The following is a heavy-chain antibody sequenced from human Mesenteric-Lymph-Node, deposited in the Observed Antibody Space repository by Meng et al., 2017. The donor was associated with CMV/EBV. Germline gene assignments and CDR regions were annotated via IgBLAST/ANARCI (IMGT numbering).Heavy chain of an antibody. CDR3: ARGSSYDILTGYFDY. V-gene: IGHV4-34*01. CDR1: GGSFSGYY. CDR2: INHSGST. J-gene: IGHJ4*02. D-gene: IGHD3-9*01. Sequence: QGELHQWGEGLFKPSGTLSVTCAVYGGSFSGYYWNWIRQSPEKGLEWIGEINHSGSTTYNPSFTSRIIISVDTSTNQISLNMSSVTAADTAVYYCARGSSYDILTGYFDYWGQGALVTVSS.